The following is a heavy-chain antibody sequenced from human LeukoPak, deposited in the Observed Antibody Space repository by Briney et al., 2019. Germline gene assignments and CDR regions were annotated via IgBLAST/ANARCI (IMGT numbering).Heavy chain of an antibody. CDR2: MNPNSGNT. Sequence: ASVKVSCKASGYTFTSYDINWVRQATGQGLEWMGWMNPNSGNTGYAQKFQGRVTITRNTSISTAYMELSSLRSENTAVYYCEREYYYDSSGKTNAFDIWSQGTMVTVSS. CDR1: GYTFTSYD. D-gene: IGHD3-22*01. CDR3: EREYYYDSSGKTNAFDI. J-gene: IGHJ3*02. V-gene: IGHV1-8*03.